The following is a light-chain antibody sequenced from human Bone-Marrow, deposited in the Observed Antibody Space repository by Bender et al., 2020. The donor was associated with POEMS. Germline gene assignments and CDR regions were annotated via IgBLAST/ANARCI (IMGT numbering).Light chain of an antibody. V-gene: IGLV1-44*01. Sequence: QSVLTQPPSASGTPGQRVTISCSGSNSNIGTNAVNWYQQFPGTAPKLLIYSDNQRPSGVPDRFYAFKSGTSASLAIGGLQSEDDADYYCAAWVAGLGGRVFGGGTKLTVL. CDR2: SDN. J-gene: IGLJ3*02. CDR1: NSNIGTNA. CDR3: AAWVAGLGGRV.